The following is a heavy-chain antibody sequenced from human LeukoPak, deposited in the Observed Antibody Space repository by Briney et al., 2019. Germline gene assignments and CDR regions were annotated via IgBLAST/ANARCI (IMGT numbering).Heavy chain of an antibody. CDR3: ARVRVATTKYYFDY. J-gene: IGHJ4*02. D-gene: IGHD5-12*01. Sequence: PGGSLRLSCAVSGFTFTNAWMNWVRQPPGKGLEWIGEINHSGSTNYNPSLKSRVTISVDTSKNQFSLKLSSVTAADTAVYYCARVRVATTKYYFDYWGQGTLVTVSS. CDR2: INHSGST. CDR1: GFTFTNAW. V-gene: IGHV4-34*01.